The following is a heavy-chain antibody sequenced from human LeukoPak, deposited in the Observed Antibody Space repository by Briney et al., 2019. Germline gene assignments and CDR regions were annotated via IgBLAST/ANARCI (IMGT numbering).Heavy chain of an antibody. J-gene: IGHJ6*03. V-gene: IGHV1-18*01. Sequence: ASVKVSCKASGYTFTSYGISWVRQAPGQGLEWMGWISAYNGNTNYAQMLQGRVTMTTDTSTSTAYMELRSLRSDDTAGYYCARSGYGSGYYYYYYMDVWGKGTTVTISS. D-gene: IGHD3-10*01. CDR1: GYTFTSYG. CDR3: ARSGYGSGYYYYYYMDV. CDR2: ISAYNGNT.